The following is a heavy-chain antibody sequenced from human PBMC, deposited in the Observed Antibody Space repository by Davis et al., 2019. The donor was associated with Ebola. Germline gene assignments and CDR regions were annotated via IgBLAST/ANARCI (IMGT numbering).Heavy chain of an antibody. CDR1: GFTFTSSA. Sequence: SVKVSCKASGFTFTSSAMQWVRQARGQRLEWIGWIVVGSGNTNYAQKFQERVTITRDMSTSTAYMELSSLRSEDTAVYYCAAVYYGSGSYYGRYAFNIWGQGTMVTVSS. J-gene: IGHJ3*02. D-gene: IGHD3-10*01. V-gene: IGHV1-58*02. CDR2: IVVGSGNT. CDR3: AAVYYGSGSYYGRYAFNI.